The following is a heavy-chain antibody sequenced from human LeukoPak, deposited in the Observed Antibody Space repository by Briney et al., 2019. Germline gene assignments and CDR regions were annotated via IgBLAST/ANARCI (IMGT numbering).Heavy chain of an antibody. J-gene: IGHJ4*02. V-gene: IGHV3-21*01. CDR1: GFTFSSYS. Sequence: GGSLRLSCAASGFTFSSYSMNWVRQAPGKGLEWVSSISSSSSYIYYADSVKGRFTISRDNAKNSLYLQMNSLRAEDTAVCYCASLSSGWSEGYFDYWGQGTLVTVSS. D-gene: IGHD6-19*01. CDR3: ASLSSGWSEGYFDY. CDR2: ISSSSSYI.